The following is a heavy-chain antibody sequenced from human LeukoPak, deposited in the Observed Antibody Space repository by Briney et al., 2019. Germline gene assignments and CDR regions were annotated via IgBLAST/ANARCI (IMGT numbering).Heavy chain of an antibody. CDR3: ARDQWFGDYYDSSGYYYKFDP. J-gene: IGHJ5*02. V-gene: IGHV4-4*07. Sequence: KSSETLSLTCTASGVSINIYYWSWIRQSAGKGLEWIGRINTSGSTNYNPSLKSRVTMSVDTSKNQFSLKLSSVTAADTAVYYCARDQWFGDYYDSSGYYYKFDPWGQGTLVTVSS. CDR2: INTSGST. D-gene: IGHD3-22*01. CDR1: GVSINIYY.